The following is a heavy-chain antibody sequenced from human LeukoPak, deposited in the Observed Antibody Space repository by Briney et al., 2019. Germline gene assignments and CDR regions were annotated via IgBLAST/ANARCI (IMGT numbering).Heavy chain of an antibody. CDR3: AKDTVKVTTIRRVPHYMDV. CDR1: GFTFSSYW. V-gene: IGHV3-7*01. CDR2: IKQDGSEK. Sequence: GGSLRLSCAASGFTFSSYWMSWVRQAPGKGLEWVANIKQDGSEKYYVDSVKDRFIISRDNSKNTLYLQMNSLRAEDTAVYYCAKDTVKVTTIRRVPHYMDVWGKGTTVTISS. J-gene: IGHJ6*03. D-gene: IGHD5-12*01.